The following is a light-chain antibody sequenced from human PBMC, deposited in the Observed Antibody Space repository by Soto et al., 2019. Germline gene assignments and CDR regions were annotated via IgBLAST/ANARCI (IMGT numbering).Light chain of an antibody. V-gene: IGKV3-20*01. CDR2: GAS. CDR3: QQYGSSSYT. J-gene: IGKJ2*01. Sequence: EIVLTQSPGTLSLSPGERATLSCRASQSVSSTYLAWYQQNPGQAPRLLIYGASSRATGIPDRFSGSGSGTDXXXXXSRLEPEDFAVYFCQQYGSSSYTFGQGTKLEIK. CDR1: QSVSSTY.